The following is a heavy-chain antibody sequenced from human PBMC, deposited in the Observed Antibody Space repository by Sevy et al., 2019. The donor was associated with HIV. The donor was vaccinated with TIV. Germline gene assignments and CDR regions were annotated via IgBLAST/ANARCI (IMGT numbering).Heavy chain of an antibody. CDR1: GFTFSSYG. CDR3: AKGSLTQDYFDY. V-gene: IGHV3-30*02. J-gene: IGHJ4*02. Sequence: GGSLRLSCAASGFTFSSYGMHWVRQAPGKGLDWVAFIRYDGSNKYYADSVKGRFTISRDNSKNTLYLQMNSLRAEDTAVYYCAKGSLTQDYFDYWGQGTLVTVSS. CDR2: IRYDGSNK. D-gene: IGHD7-27*01.